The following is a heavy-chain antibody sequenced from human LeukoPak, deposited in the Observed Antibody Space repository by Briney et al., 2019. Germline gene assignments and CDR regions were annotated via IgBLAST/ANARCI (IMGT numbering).Heavy chain of an antibody. V-gene: IGHV5-51*01. CDR3: ARGTEIVVVIPYYFDY. D-gene: IGHD3-22*01. CDR1: GYSFTSYW. Sequence: GESLKISCKGSGYSFTSYWIGWVRQMPGKGLEWMGIIYPGDSDTRYSPSFQGQVTISADKSISTAYLLWSSLKASDTAMYYCARGTEIVVVIPYYFDYWGQGTLVTVSS. J-gene: IGHJ4*02. CDR2: IYPGDSDT.